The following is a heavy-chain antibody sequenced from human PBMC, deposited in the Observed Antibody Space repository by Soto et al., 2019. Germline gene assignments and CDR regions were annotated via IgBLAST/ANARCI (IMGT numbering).Heavy chain of an antibody. CDR2: IKRESDGGTT. CDR1: GFTLRTAW. V-gene: IGHV3-15*07. J-gene: IGHJ6*02. Sequence: EVQLVESGGGLVKPGGSLRLACAASGFTLRTAWMNWVRQAPGKGLEWVGRIKRESDGGTTDYGVSVRGRFTISRDESQNTLSLQMNSLGTEDTAVYYCATEPYFYDSSGVDVWGQGTTVTVSS. CDR3: ATEPYFYDSSGVDV.